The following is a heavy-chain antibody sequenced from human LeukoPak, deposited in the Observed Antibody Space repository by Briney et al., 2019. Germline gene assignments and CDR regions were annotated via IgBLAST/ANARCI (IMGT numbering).Heavy chain of an antibody. J-gene: IGHJ3*02. CDR1: GGSISSYY. Sequence: SETLSLTCTVSGGSISSYYWSWIRQPPGKGLEWIGYIYYSGSTNYNPSLKSRVTISVDTSKNQFSLKLSSVTAADTAVYYCARGVDCSSTSCYGDAFDIWGQGTMVTVSS. V-gene: IGHV4-59*01. CDR2: IYYSGST. D-gene: IGHD2-2*01. CDR3: ARGVDCSSTSCYGDAFDI.